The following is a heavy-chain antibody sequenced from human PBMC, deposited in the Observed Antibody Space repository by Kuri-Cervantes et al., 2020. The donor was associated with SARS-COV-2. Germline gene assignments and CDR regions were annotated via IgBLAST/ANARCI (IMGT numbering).Heavy chain of an antibody. CDR1: GGSISSYY. V-gene: IGHV4-4*07. J-gene: IGHJ4*02. CDR3: ARVSANYYDSSGYITTALSYFDY. CDR2: IYTSGST. D-gene: IGHD3-22*01. Sequence: SETLSLTCTVSGGSISSYYWSWIRQPAGKGLEWIGRIYTSGSTTYNPSLKSRVTMSVDTSKNQFSLKLSSVTAADTAVYYCARVSANYYDSSGYITTALSYFDYWGQGTLVTVSS.